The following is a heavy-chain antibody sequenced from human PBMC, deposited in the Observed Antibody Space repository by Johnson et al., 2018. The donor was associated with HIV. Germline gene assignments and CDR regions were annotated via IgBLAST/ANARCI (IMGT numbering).Heavy chain of an antibody. D-gene: IGHD5-12*01. CDR3: ARDFYAVVATPFIGSAFDI. V-gene: IGHV3-20*04. Sequence: VQLVESGGGVVRPGGSLRLSCAASGFNFDDYGMSWVRQAPGKGLEWVSGINWNGGSTGYADSVKGRFTISRDNAKNSLYLQMNSLRAEDTALYYCARDFYAVVATPFIGSAFDIWGQGTMVTVSS. J-gene: IGHJ3*02. CDR1: GFNFDDYG. CDR2: INWNGGST.